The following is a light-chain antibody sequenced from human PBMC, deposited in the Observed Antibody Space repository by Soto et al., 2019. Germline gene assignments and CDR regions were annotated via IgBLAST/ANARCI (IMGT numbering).Light chain of an antibody. Sequence: QSVLIQPPSVSGSPGQSVTISCTGTSSNVGTYDFVSWYQHHPGTVPKPTIYTVDTGPAGVPDRLSGSKSGNTASMTSSGLQAEDEGEYSCSSYTSSATFVFGPGTKVTVL. V-gene: IGLV2-18*02. J-gene: IGLJ1*01. CDR2: TVD. CDR3: SSYTSSATFV. CDR1: SSNVGTYDF.